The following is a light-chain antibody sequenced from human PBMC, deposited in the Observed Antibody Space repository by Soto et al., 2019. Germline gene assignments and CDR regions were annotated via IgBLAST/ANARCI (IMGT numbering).Light chain of an antibody. V-gene: IGKV1-5*03. Sequence: DIQMTQSPSTLSASVGDRVTITCRASQSISSWLAWYQQKPGKAPKLLIYKASSLESGVPSRFSGSGSGPECTLNISSMQTDDFATYYCQQYNSYWTIGQGTKVEIK. CDR3: QQYNSYWT. CDR2: KAS. J-gene: IGKJ1*01. CDR1: QSISSW.